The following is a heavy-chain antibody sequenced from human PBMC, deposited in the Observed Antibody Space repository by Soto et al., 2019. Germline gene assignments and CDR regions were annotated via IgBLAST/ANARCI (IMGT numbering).Heavy chain of an antibody. CDR2: INHSGST. CDR3: ARSGCSGGSCYDY. D-gene: IGHD2-15*01. V-gene: IGHV4-34*01. Sequence: SETLSLTCAVYGGSFSGYYWSWIRQPPGKGLEWIGEINHSGSTNYNPSLKSRVTISVDTSKNQFSLKLSSVTAADTAVYYCARSGCSGGSCYDYWGQGTLVTVSS. CDR1: GGSFSGYY. J-gene: IGHJ4*02.